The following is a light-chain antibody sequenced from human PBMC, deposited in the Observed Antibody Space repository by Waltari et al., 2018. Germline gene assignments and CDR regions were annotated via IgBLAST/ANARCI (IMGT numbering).Light chain of an antibody. CDR2: DAS. CDR3: QQYNSYLWT. Sequence: DIQMTQSPSTLSASVGARFTITCRASQSISSWLAWYQQKPGKAPKLLIYDASSLESGVPSRFSGSGSGTEFTLTISSLQPDDFATYYCQQYNSYLWTFGQGTKVEIK. V-gene: IGKV1-5*01. J-gene: IGKJ1*01. CDR1: QSISSW.